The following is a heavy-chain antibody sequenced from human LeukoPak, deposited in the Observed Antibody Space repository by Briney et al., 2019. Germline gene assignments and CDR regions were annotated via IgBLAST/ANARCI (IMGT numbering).Heavy chain of an antibody. CDR1: GVSISSDY. CDR3: ARRLRQNLFDP. D-gene: IGHD4-17*01. CDR2: IYYSGSS. Sequence: SETLSLTCTVSGVSISSDYWSWIQLPPGKGLEWIGYIYYSGSSNYNPSLKSRVTMSVDTSKNQFSLKLTSVTAADTAVYYCARRLRQNLFDPWGQGTLVTVSS. V-gene: IGHV4-59*08. J-gene: IGHJ5*02.